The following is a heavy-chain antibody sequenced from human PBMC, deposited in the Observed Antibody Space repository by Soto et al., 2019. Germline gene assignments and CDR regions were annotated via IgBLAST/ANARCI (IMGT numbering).Heavy chain of an antibody. D-gene: IGHD3-22*01. V-gene: IGHV4-30-4*01. CDR3: ARGGWDSSGYNTVLHY. J-gene: IGHJ4*02. CDR2: IYYSGST. Sequence: QVQLQESGPGLVKPSQTLSLTCTVSGGSISSGDYYWSWIRQPPGKGLEWIGYIYYSGSTYYNPSLKRRVTISVDTSKNQFSLKLSSVTAADTAVYYCARGGWDSSGYNTVLHYWGQGTLVTVSS. CDR1: GGSISSGDYY.